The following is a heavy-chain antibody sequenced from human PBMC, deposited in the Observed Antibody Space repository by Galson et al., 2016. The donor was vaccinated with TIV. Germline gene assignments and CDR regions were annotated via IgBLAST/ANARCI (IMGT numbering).Heavy chain of an antibody. V-gene: IGHV1-69*06. Sequence: SVKVSCKASGGAFNAHGVSWVRQAPGQGLEWMGGIITSVGTTYYGQNFQGRVTSTADKSTGTVSMQLTRLTSGDTAAYYCAREGHDSFDFWGQGTRVTVSS. J-gene: IGHJ3*01. CDR2: IITSVGTT. CDR3: AREGHDSFDF. CDR1: GGAFNAHG.